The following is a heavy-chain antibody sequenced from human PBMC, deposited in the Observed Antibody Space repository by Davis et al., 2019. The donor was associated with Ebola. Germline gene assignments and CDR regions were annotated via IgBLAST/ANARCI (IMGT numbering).Heavy chain of an antibody. D-gene: IGHD5-24*01. CDR1: GFTFSDYY. CDR3: ARDGWRAGYNAFDN. J-gene: IGHJ4*02. Sequence: PGGSLRLSCAASGFTFSDYYMSWIRQAPGKGLEWVSYISLVGNAIYYADSVEGRFTISRDNAKNSLYLQMNSLRAEDTAIYYCARDGWRAGYNAFDNWGQGTLVTVSS. CDR2: ISLVGNAI. V-gene: IGHV3-11*01.